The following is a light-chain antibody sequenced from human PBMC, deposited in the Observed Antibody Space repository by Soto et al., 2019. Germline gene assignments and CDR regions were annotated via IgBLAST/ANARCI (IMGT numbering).Light chain of an antibody. CDR1: SSNIGAGYD. Sequence: QSVLTQPPSVAGAPGQRVPISCTGSSSNIGAGYDVHWYQQLPGTAPKLLIYGNSNRPSGVPDRFSGSKSVTSASLAITGLQAEDAADYYFQFDDISLSGVVFGGGTKLTVL. V-gene: IGLV1-40*01. J-gene: IGLJ2*01. CDR3: QFDDISLSGVV. CDR2: GNS.